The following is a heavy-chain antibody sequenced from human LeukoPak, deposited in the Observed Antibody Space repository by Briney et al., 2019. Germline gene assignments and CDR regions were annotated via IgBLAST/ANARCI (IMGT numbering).Heavy chain of an antibody. D-gene: IGHD4-23*01. V-gene: IGHV3-48*02. CDR2: IDGSGDTI. CDR1: GFTFSDYS. Sequence: PGESLRLSCAASGFTFSDYSMNWVRQAPGKGLEWVSYIDGSGDTIYYADSVKGRFTISRDNAKNSLDLQMNSLRDEDTAVYYCAKGGNSRDYYYYMDVWGKGTTVTVSS. CDR3: AKGGNSRDYYYYMDV. J-gene: IGHJ6*03.